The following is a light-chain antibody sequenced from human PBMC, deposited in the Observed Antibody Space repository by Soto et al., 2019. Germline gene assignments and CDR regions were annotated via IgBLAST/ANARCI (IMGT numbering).Light chain of an antibody. CDR2: DVN. V-gene: IGLV2-8*01. CDR1: SSDIGTYNF. Sequence: QSALTQPPSASGSPGQSVTISCTGTSSDIGTYNFVSWYQQHPGKAPKLFIYDVNKRPSGVPDRFSGSKSGNTASLTVSGLQAEDEADYYCSSFAGSTNWVFGRGTKLTVL. J-gene: IGLJ3*02. CDR3: SSFAGSTNWV.